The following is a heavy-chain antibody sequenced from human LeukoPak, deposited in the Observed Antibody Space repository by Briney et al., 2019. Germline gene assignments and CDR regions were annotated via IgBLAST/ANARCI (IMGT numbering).Heavy chain of an antibody. CDR2: IRYDGSNK. Sequence: GGSLRLSCVASGFTFSSYGMHWVRQAPGKGLEWVTFIRYDGSNKYYADSVKGRFTISRDNSKNTLYLQMNSLRAEDTAVYYCAKVGQTQWLGVYWGQGTLVTVSS. V-gene: IGHV3-30*02. D-gene: IGHD6-19*01. CDR3: AKVGQTQWLGVY. J-gene: IGHJ4*02. CDR1: GFTFSSYG.